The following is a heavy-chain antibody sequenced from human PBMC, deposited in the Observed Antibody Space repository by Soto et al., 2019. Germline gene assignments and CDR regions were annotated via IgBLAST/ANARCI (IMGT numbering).Heavy chain of an antibody. V-gene: IGHV4-34*01. CDR3: AREEVPQWFTRGYYGMDV. CDR2: INHSGST. J-gene: IGHJ6*02. Sequence: QVQLQQWGAGLLRPSETLSLTCAVHGGSFSGYYWTWIRQPPGKGLEWIGDINHSGSTNYNSSLKSRVTISVATSKNQLSLKLRSVTAADTAVYYCAREEVPQWFTRGYYGMDVWGQGTTVTVSS. CDR1: GGSFSGYY. D-gene: IGHD2-2*01.